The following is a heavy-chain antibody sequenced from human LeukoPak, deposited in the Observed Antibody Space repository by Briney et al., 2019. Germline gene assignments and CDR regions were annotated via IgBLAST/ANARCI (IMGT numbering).Heavy chain of an antibody. D-gene: IGHD6-13*01. CDR1: GFTFDDYA. CDR3: ASPRIAAAGSDY. V-gene: IGHV3-9*01. J-gene: IGHJ4*02. Sequence: GGSLRLSCAASGFTFDDYAMHWVRQAPGKGLEWVSGISWNSGSLDYADSVKGRFTISRDNAKNSLYLQMNSLRAEDTAVYYCASPRIAAAGSDYWGQGTLVTVSS. CDR2: ISWNSGSL.